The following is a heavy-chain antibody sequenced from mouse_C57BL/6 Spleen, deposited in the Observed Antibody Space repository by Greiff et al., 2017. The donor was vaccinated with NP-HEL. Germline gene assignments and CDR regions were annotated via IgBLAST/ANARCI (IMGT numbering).Heavy chain of an antibody. CDR1: GYTFTEYT. CDR3: ARSSNYPWFAY. D-gene: IGHD2-5*01. CDR2: FYPGSGSI. V-gene: IGHV1-62-2*01. Sequence: QVHVKQSGAELVKPGASVKLSCKASGYTFTEYTIHWVKQRPGQGLEWIGWFYPGSGSIKYNEKFKSKATLTVDKSSSTAYMQLSSLTSEDSAVYYCARSSNYPWFAYWGQGTLVTVSA. J-gene: IGHJ3*01.